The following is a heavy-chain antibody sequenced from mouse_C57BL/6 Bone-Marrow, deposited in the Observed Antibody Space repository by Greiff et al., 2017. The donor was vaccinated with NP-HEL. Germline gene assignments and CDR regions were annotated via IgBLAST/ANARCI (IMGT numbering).Heavy chain of an antibody. D-gene: IGHD2-5*01. V-gene: IGHV2-5*01. CDR1: GFSLTSYG. CDR2: IWRGGST. J-gene: IGHJ1*03. Sequence: VQGVESGPGLVQPSQSLSITCTVSGFSLTSYGVHWVRQSPGKGLEWLGVIWRGGSTDYNAAFMSRLSITKDNSKSQVFFKMNSLQADDTAIYYCAKIYYSNCERYFDVWGTGTTVTVSS. CDR3: AKIYYSNCERYFDV.